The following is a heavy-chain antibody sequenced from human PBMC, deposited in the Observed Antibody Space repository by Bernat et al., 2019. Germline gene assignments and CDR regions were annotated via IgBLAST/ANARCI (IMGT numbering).Heavy chain of an antibody. D-gene: IGHD3/OR15-3a*01. CDR1: GDSISSYY. CDR2: IYYSGST. CDR3: ARYGLVRGFDP. V-gene: IGHV4-59*01. J-gene: IGHJ5*02. Sequence: QVQLQESGPGLVKPSETLSLTCTVSGDSISSYYWSWIRQPPGKGLEWIGYIYYSGSTNYNPSLKSRVTISVYTSQNQFSLNLRSVTAADTAVYLCARYGLVRGFDPWGQGTLVTVSS.